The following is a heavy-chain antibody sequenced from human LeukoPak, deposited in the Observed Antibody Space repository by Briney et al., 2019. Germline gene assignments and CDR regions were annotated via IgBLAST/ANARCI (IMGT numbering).Heavy chain of an antibody. Sequence: ASVKVSCTASGYTFTTYAMHWVRQAPGQRLEWMGWINAGYGNTKYSQKFQGRVTITSDTSASTAYMELSSLRSEDTAVYCCARSTAMVTICDYWGQGTLVTVSS. CDR3: ARSTAMVTICDY. CDR1: GYTFTTYA. V-gene: IGHV1-3*01. CDR2: INAGYGNT. D-gene: IGHD5-18*01. J-gene: IGHJ4*02.